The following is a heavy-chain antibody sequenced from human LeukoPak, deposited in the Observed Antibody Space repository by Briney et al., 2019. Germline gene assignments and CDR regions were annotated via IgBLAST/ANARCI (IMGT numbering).Heavy chain of an antibody. V-gene: IGHV1-8*01. Sequence: TSVKVSCKASGYTFTSYDINWVRQATGQGLEWMGWMNPNSGNTGYARKFQGRVTMTRNTSISTAYMELSSLRSEDTAVYYCARQAVAGTGFDYWGQGTLVTVSS. D-gene: IGHD6-19*01. CDR2: MNPNSGNT. CDR3: ARQAVAGTGFDY. J-gene: IGHJ4*02. CDR1: GYTFTSYD.